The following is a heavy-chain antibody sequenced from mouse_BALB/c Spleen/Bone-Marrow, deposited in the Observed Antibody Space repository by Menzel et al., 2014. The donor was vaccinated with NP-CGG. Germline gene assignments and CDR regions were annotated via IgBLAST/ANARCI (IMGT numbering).Heavy chain of an antibody. V-gene: IGHV1S81*02. CDR3: ASYYGNYAY. CDR2: INPSNGGT. Sequence: QVQLQQSGAELVKPGTSVKLSCKASGYTFTNYYIYWVKQRPGQGLEWIGGINPSNGGTKFNEKFKNKATLTVDKSSSTAYMQLSSLTSEDSAVYYCASYYGNYAYWGQGTLVTVSA. D-gene: IGHD2-1*01. J-gene: IGHJ3*01. CDR1: GYTFTNYY.